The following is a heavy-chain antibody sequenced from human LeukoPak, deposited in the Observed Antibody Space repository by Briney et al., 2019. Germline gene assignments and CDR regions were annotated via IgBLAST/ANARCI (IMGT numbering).Heavy chain of an antibody. D-gene: IGHD1-26*01. CDR3: ARDSSGSYYNWFDP. Sequence: ASVKVSCKASGYTFTSYDINWVRQATGQGLEWMGWMNPNSGNTGYAQKFQGRVTITTDESTSTAYMELSSLRSEDTAVYYCARDSSGSYYNWFDPWAREPWSPSPQ. V-gene: IGHV1-8*01. CDR1: GYTFTSYD. J-gene: IGHJ5*02. CDR2: MNPNSGNT.